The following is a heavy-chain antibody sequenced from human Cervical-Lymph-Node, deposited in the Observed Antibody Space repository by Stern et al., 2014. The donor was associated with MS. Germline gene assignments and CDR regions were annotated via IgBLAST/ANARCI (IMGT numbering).Heavy chain of an antibody. V-gene: IGHV1-58*01. D-gene: IGHD6-13*01. Sequence: QMQLVQYGPEVKKPGTSVKVSCKASGFTFSSSAVHWVRQARGQRLEWIGWIVAGSGNTNYAQKFQERVSITRDMSTSTAYMELSSLRSEDTAVYYCAARYSSNWYDYYYGLDVWGQGTTVTVSS. CDR3: AARYSSNWYDYYYGLDV. CDR2: IVAGSGNT. J-gene: IGHJ6*02. CDR1: GFTFSSSA.